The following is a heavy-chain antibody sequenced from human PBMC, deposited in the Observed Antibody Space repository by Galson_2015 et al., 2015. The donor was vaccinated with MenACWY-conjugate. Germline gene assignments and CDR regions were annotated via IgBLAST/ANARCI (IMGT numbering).Heavy chain of an antibody. CDR1: GYTFTNYD. D-gene: IGHD3/OR15-3a*01. V-gene: IGHV1-8*01. CDR3: ARTPLVSGLRVSQYYYYLDV. CDR2: MNPISGLT. Sequence: SVKVSCKASGYTFTNYDINWVRQATGQGLEWMGWMNPISGLTGYAQKFQGRVLMTTNTSETTAYLELSRLTFEDTAVYYCARTPLVSGLRVSQYYYYLDVWGKGTTVTVSS. J-gene: IGHJ6*03.